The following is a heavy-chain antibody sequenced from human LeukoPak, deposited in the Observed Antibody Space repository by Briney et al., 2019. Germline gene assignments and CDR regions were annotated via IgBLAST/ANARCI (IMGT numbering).Heavy chain of an antibody. CDR2: IYHSGST. Sequence: SETLSLTCAVSGGSISSSNWWCWVRQPPGKGLEWIGEIYHSGSTNYNPSLKSRVTISVDKSKNQFSLKLSSVTAADTAVYYCARVSPHTIVAADYWGQGTLVTVSS. J-gene: IGHJ4*02. V-gene: IGHV4-4*02. CDR1: GGSISSSNW. D-gene: IGHD5-12*01. CDR3: ARVSPHTIVAADY.